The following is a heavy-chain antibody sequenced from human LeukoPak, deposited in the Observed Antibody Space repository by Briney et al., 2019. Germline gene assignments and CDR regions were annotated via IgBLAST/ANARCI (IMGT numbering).Heavy chain of an antibody. CDR2: IDWDDDK. J-gene: IGHJ4*02. CDR3: AHRSGSPFEFDY. Sequence: SGPTLVKPTQTLTLTCTFSGFSLSTSGMCVSWIRQPPGKALEWLARIDWDDDKYYSTSLKTRLTISKDTSKNQVVLTMTNMDPVDTATYYCAHRSGSPFEFDYWGQGTLVTVSS. V-gene: IGHV2-70*12. CDR1: GFSLSTSGMC. D-gene: IGHD1-26*01.